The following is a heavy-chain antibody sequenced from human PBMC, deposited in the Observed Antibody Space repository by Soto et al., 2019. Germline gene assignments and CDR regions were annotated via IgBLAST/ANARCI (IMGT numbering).Heavy chain of an antibody. V-gene: IGHV4-30-4*08. J-gene: IGHJ6*02. CDR3: ARVVTTENYGMDV. D-gene: IGHD4-17*01. Sequence: SETLSLTCTVSGGSISSGCYYWSWIRQHPGKGLEWIGYIYYSGSTYYNPSLKSRVTISVDTSKNQFSLKLSSVTAADTAVYYCARVVTTENYGMDVWGQGTTVTVSS. CDR1: GGSISSGCYY. CDR2: IYYSGST.